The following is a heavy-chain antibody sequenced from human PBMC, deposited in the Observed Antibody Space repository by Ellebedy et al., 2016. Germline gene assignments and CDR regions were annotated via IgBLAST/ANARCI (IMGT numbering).Heavy chain of an antibody. V-gene: IGHV5-51*01. CDR1: GYSFTSYW. J-gene: IGHJ4*02. D-gene: IGHD4/OR15-4a*01. CDR3: ARHGADPEFDY. Sequence: GESLKISXQGSGYSFTSYWIGWVRQTPGTGLEWLGIIYPGDSDTRYSPSFQGQVTISVDKSINTAYLQWSSLKASDTAMYYCARHGADPEFDYWGQGTLVTVSS. CDR2: IYPGDSDT.